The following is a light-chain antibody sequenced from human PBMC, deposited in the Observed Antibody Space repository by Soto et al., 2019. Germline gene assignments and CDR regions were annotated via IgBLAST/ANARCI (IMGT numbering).Light chain of an antibody. Sequence: DIQMTQSPSSLSASVGDRVIITCRTSQSISNHLHWYQQTPGKAPNLMIYEASSLQSGVPSRFSGSGSGTDFTLTISSLQPEDFATYYCQQSCSTPWTFGQGTKVDI. V-gene: IGKV1-39*01. CDR3: QQSCSTPWT. CDR1: QSISNH. J-gene: IGKJ1*01. CDR2: EAS.